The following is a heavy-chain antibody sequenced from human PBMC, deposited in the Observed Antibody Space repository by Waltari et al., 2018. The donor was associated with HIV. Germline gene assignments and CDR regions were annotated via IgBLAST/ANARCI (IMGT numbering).Heavy chain of an antibody. CDR3: ARVVVVAATYYYYYGMDV. J-gene: IGHJ6*02. D-gene: IGHD2-15*01. CDR1: GGSFSGYY. CDR2: INHSGST. V-gene: IGHV4-34*01. Sequence: QVQLQQWGAGLLKPSETLSLTCAVYGGSFSGYYWSWIRQPPGKGLEWIGEINHSGSTNYNPSLKSRVTISVDTSKNQFSLKLSSVTAADTAVYYCARVVVVAATYYYYYGMDVWGQGP.